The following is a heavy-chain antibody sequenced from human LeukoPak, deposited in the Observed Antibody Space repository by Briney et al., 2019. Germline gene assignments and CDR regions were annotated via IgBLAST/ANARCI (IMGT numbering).Heavy chain of an antibody. J-gene: IGHJ4*02. CDR1: GGSFSGYY. D-gene: IGHD3-22*01. CDR2: INHSGST. V-gene: IGHV4-34*01. CDR3: ARELPSPTYYYDSSGYYDY. Sequence: SETLSLTCAVYGGSFSGYYWSWIRQPPGKGLEWLGEINHSGSTNYNPSLKSRVTISVDTSKNQFSLKLSSVTAADTAVYYCARELPSPTYYYDSSGYYDYWGQGTLVTVSS.